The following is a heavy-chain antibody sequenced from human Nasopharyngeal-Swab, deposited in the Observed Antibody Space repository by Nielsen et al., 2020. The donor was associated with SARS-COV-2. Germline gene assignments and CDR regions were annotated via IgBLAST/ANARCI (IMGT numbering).Heavy chain of an antibody. CDR1: GYTFTGYY. J-gene: IGHJ6*02. V-gene: IGHV1-2*02. CDR3: ASSNLGYCSSTSCYHPPYYYGMDV. D-gene: IGHD2-2*01. CDR2: INPNSGGT. Sequence: VSVKVSCKASGYTFTGYYMHWVRQAPGQGLEWMGWINPNSGGTNYAQKFQGRVTMTRDTSISTAYMELGRLRSDDTAVYYCASSNLGYCSSTSCYHPPYYYGMDVWGQGTTVTVSS.